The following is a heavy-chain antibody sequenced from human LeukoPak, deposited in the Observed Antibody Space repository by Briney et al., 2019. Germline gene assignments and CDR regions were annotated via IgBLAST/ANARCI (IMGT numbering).Heavy chain of an antibody. J-gene: IGHJ4*02. D-gene: IGHD5-12*01. CDR3: ARGTPWIVDY. V-gene: IGHV4-34*01. CDR1: GGSFSGYY. CDR2: INHSGST. Sequence: SETLSLTCAGYGGSFSGYYWSWIRQPPGKGLEWIGEINHSGSTNYNPSLKSRVTISVDTSKNQFSLKLSSVTAADTAVYYCARGTPWIVDYWGQGTLVTVSS.